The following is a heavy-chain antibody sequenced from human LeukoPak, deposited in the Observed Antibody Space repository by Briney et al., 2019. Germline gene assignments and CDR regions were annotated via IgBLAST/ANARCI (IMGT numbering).Heavy chain of an antibody. CDR1: GFTFSDTW. V-gene: IGHV3-74*01. CDR3: AREMTYYYDSSGYFVDY. Sequence: GGSLRLSCAASGFTFSDTWMHWVRQAPGKSLVWVSRIRSDGSDTRYAESVKGRFTISRDNAKNSLYLQMNSLRAEDTAVYYCAREMTYYYDSSGYFVDYWGQGTLVTVSS. D-gene: IGHD3-22*01. J-gene: IGHJ4*02. CDR2: IRSDGSDT.